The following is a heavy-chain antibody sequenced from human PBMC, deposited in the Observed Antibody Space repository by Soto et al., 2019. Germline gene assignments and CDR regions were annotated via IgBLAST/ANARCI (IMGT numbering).Heavy chain of an antibody. J-gene: IGHJ6*02. Sequence: SVKVSCKASGGTFSSYAISWVRQAPGQGLEWMGGIIPIFGTANYAQKFQGRVTITADESTSTAYMELSSLRSEDTAVYYCAREGGYCGGDCYSGYYYYGMDVWGQGTTVTVS. V-gene: IGHV1-69*13. CDR1: GGTFSSYA. CDR2: IIPIFGTA. CDR3: AREGGYCGGDCYSGYYYYGMDV. D-gene: IGHD2-21*02.